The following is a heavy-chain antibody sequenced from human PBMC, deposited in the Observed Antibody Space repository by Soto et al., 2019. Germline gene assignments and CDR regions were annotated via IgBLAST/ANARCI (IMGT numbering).Heavy chain of an antibody. Sequence: GASVKVSCKAIGYSFTSHYMHWVRQAPGQGLEWMGTIYPGGTNIAYAQKFQGRVTMTKDTSTTTVYMELNSLTSEDTAVYYCARDQSWNDLLWYFDPWVQGTLVTVPQ. J-gene: IGHJ5*02. V-gene: IGHV1-46*03. D-gene: IGHD1-1*01. CDR1: GYSFTSHY. CDR3: ARDQSWNDLLWYFDP. CDR2: IYPGGTNI.